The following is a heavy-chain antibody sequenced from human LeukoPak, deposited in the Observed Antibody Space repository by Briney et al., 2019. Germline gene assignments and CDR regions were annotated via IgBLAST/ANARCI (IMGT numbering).Heavy chain of an antibody. V-gene: IGHV1-3*04. CDR1: GYTFTSNA. CDR3: ARGAAEGLDR. CDR2: INTGNGNT. J-gene: IGHJ5*02. D-gene: IGHD6-13*01. Sequence: GASVKVSCKASGYTFTSNAMHWVRQAPGQRPEWMGWINTGNGNTKYSQEFQGRVTISRDISANTAYMEVSSLRSEDTAVYYCARGAAEGLDRWGQGTLVTVSS.